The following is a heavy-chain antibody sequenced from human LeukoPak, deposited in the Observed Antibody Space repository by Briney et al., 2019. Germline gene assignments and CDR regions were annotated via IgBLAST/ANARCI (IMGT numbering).Heavy chain of an antibody. CDR2: INAGNGYT. Sequence: ASVKVSCKTSGYVFSDSAMHWVRRAPGQRLEWMGWINAGNGYTRYSQKFQGRVTMTRDTSASTVYMQLRSLRSDDTAVYYCARVSVSWFDPWGQGTLVTVSS. CDR1: GYVFSDSA. CDR3: ARVSVSWFDP. J-gene: IGHJ5*02. V-gene: IGHV1-3*01.